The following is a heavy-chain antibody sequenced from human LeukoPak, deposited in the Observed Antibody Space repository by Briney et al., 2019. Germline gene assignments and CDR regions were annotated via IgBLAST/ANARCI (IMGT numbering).Heavy chain of an antibody. D-gene: IGHD1-7*01. J-gene: IGHJ4*02. CDR2: IIPILGIA. CDR1: GGTFSSYT. V-gene: IGHV1-69*02. CDR3: ARVGRGKNYYFDY. Sequence: ASVKVSCKAYGGTFSSYTISWVRQAPGQGLEWMGRIIPILGIANYAQKFQGRVTITADKSTSTAYMELSSLRSEDTAVYYCARVGRGKNYYFDYWGQGTLVTVSS.